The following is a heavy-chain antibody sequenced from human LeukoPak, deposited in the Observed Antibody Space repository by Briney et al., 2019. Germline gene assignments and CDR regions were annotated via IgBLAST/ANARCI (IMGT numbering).Heavy chain of an antibody. CDR2: IKQDGSEK. Sequence: PGGSLRLSCVASGFTFSSYWMSWVRQAPGKGLEWVANIKQDGSEKYSVDSVKGRFTISRDNAKNSLYLQMNSLRTEDTAVYYCARDVRGSVTSHFYYYMDVWGKGTTVTVSS. J-gene: IGHJ6*03. D-gene: IGHD5-18*01. CDR1: GFTFSSYW. V-gene: IGHV3-7*01. CDR3: ARDVRGSVTSHFYYYMDV.